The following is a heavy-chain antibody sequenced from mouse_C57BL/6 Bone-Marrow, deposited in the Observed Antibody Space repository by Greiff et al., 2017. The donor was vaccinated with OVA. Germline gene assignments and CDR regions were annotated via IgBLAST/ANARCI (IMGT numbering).Heavy chain of an antibody. J-gene: IGHJ3*01. V-gene: IGHV14-4*01. Sequence: EVQRVESGAELVRPGASVKLSCTASGFNIKDDYMHWVKQRPEQGLEWIGWIDPENGDTEYASKFQGKATITADTSSNTAYLQLSSLTSEDTAVYYCTTGVFAYWGQGTLVTVSA. CDR3: TTGVFAY. CDR2: IDPENGDT. CDR1: GFNIKDDY.